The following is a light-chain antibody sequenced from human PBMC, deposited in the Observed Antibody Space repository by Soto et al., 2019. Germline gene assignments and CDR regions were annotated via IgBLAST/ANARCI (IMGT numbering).Light chain of an antibody. CDR2: KAS. J-gene: IGKJ2*01. CDR1: QSISSW. Sequence: DIQMTQSPSTLSASVGDRVTITCRASQSISSWLAWYQQKPGKAPKLLIYKASILESGVPSRFRGSGSGTEFTLTISSLQPDDFATYYCQQYNSYPYTFGQGTQLAIK. CDR3: QQYNSYPYT. V-gene: IGKV1-5*03.